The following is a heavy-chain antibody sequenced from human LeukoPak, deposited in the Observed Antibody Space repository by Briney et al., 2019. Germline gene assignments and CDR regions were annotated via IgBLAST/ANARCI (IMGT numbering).Heavy chain of an antibody. Sequence: GGSLRLSCAASGFTFSTYGMHWVRQAPSQGLEWVAVVWYDGSNIHYVDSVKGRFTISRDNSKSTLYLQMNSLTAEDTAVYYCARGGYSGTYYFDYWGQGTLVTVSS. D-gene: IGHD1-26*01. CDR2: VWYDGSNI. J-gene: IGHJ4*02. CDR1: GFTFSTYG. V-gene: IGHV3-33*01. CDR3: ARGGYSGTYYFDY.